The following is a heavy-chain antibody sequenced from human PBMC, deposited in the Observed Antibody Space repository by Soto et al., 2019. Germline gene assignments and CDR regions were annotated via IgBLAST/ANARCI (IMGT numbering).Heavy chain of an antibody. D-gene: IGHD6-19*01. Sequence: EVQLVESGGGLVKPGGSLRLSCAASGFTFSNAWMNWVRQAPGKGLEWVGRIKSKTDGGTTDYAAPVKGRFAISRDDSKNTLYLQMNSLKTEDTAVYYCTTDGHSSGWVGYYYYYGMDVWGQGTTVTVSS. CDR1: GFTFSNAW. J-gene: IGHJ6*02. V-gene: IGHV3-15*07. CDR3: TTDGHSSGWVGYYYYYGMDV. CDR2: IKSKTDGGTT.